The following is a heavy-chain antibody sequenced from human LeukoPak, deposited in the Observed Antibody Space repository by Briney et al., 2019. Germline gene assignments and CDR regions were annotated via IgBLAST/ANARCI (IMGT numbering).Heavy chain of an antibody. D-gene: IGHD3-22*01. Sequence: SETLSLTCAVYGGSFSGYYWNWIRQSPGKGLEWIGEINHSGSTFYNPSLKSRVTMSVDTSKTQFSLKLNSVTAADTAVYYCARGGSDSSRSFVYYFDFWGEGAAVTVSS. CDR3: ARGGSDSSRSFVYYFDF. J-gene: IGHJ4*02. V-gene: IGHV4-34*01. CDR1: GGSFSGYY. CDR2: INHSGST.